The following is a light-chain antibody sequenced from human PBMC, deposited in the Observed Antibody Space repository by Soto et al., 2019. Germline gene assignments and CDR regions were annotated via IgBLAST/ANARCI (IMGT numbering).Light chain of an antibody. Sequence: DIQITQSPSSVSASVGDRVTITCLSSEDISTWLAWYQQKPGKAPKLLIYAASTLQSGVPSRFSGSGSGTDFTLTISCLQSEDFATYYCQQYYSYPRTFGQGTKVDIK. CDR3: QQYYSYPRT. CDR2: AAS. J-gene: IGKJ1*01. CDR1: EDISTW. V-gene: IGKV1-12*01.